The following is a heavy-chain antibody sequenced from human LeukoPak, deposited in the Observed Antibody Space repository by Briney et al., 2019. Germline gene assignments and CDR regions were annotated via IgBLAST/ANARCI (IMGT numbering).Heavy chain of an antibody. J-gene: IGHJ4*02. CDR1: GGTGGNFE. D-gene: IGHD5-18*01. V-gene: IGHV3-48*03. Sequence: PGGSRRLGWRASGGTGGNFELNRLREGEWGWDDRVSYISSSGSSIHYADSVKGRFTISRDTAKNSLYLQMNSLRAEDTAVYHCAREKGYSYGFDYWGQGTLVTVSS. CDR3: AREKGYSYGFDY. CDR2: ISSSGSSI.